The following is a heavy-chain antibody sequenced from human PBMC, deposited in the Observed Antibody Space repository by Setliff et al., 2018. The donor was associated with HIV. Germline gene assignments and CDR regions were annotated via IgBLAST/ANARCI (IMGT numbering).Heavy chain of an antibody. J-gene: IGHJ4*02. Sequence: ASETLSLTCTVSGGYIISGSYYWSWVRQPAGRGLEWIGRIQTSGMTSYNPSLKSRVTISVDTTNNQLSLKLDSVTAADTATYYCARDSLVAAGIPSDYWGQGALVTVSS. CDR2: IQTSGMT. CDR3: ARDSLVAAGIPSDY. D-gene: IGHD2-2*02. V-gene: IGHV4-61*02. CDR1: GGYIISGSYY.